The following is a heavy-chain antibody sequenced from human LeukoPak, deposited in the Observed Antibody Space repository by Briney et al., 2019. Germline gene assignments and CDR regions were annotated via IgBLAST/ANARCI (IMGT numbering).Heavy chain of an antibody. J-gene: IGHJ4*02. Sequence: PGGSLRLACAASGFIFSNYGMHRVRQAPGKGLEWVAIIWYDGSEKYYGDSVKGRFIISRDNSKNTLYLQMNSLRAEDTALYFCAREFDSGSYSDYWGQGTLVIVSS. V-gene: IGHV3-33*01. CDR1: GFIFSNYG. CDR3: AREFDSGSYSDY. D-gene: IGHD1-26*01. CDR2: IWYDGSEK.